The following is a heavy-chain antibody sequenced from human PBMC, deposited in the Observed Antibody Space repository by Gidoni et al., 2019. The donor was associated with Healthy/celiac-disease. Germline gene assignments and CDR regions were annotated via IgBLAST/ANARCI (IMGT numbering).Heavy chain of an antibody. CDR2: ISSNGGST. V-gene: IGHV3-64*01. J-gene: IGHJ5*02. CDR3: ARNYDSSGYYYFWFDP. Sequence: EVQLVESGGGLVQPGGSLRLSCAASGFPFSSYAMHWVRQAPGKGLEYVSAISSNGGSTYYANSVKGRFTISRDNSKNTLYLQMGSLRAEDMAVYYCARNYDSSGYYYFWFDPWGQGTLVTVSS. D-gene: IGHD3-22*01. CDR1: GFPFSSYA.